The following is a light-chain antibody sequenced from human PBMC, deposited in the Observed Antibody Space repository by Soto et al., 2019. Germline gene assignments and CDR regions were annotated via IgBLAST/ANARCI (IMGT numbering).Light chain of an antibody. V-gene: IGLV2-14*03. Sequence: QSALTQPASVSGSPGQSITISCTGTSSDVGGYNYVSWYQQHPGKAPKLMLYDVGSRPSGVSNRFSGSKSGNTASLTISGLQAEDEADYYSCSHTSSTTGVFGGGTKLTVL. J-gene: IGLJ3*02. CDR3: CSHTSSTTGV. CDR2: DVG. CDR1: SSDVGGYNY.